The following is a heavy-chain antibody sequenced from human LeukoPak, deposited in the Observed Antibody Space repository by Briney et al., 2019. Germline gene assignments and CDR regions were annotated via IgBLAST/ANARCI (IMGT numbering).Heavy chain of an antibody. CDR1: GYTFISYS. J-gene: IGHJ4*02. V-gene: IGHV1-18*01. D-gene: IGHD2-2*01. CDR3: ARDEPIVVVPAGVDY. Sequence: ASVKVSCKASGYTFISYSISCVRQGPGQGLEWMGWISGYNGNTNYTQKFQGRVTMTTDTSTRTAYMELRSLRSDDTAVYYCARDEPIVVVPAGVDYWGQGTLVTVSS. CDR2: ISGYNGNT.